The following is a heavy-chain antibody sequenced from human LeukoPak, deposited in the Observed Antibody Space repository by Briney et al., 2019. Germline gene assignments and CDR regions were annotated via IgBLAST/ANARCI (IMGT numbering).Heavy chain of an antibody. Sequence: SETLSLTCAVYGGSFSGYYWSWIRQPPGKGLEWIGEINHSGSTNYNPSLKSRVTISVDTSKNQFSLKLSSVTAADTAVYYCARASSSWYPGWFDPWGQGTLVTVSS. CDR2: INHSGST. CDR1: GGSFSGYY. CDR3: ARASSSWYPGWFDP. V-gene: IGHV4-34*01. J-gene: IGHJ5*02. D-gene: IGHD6-13*01.